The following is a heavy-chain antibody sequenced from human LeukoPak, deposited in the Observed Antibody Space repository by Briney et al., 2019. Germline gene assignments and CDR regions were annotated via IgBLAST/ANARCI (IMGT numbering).Heavy chain of an antibody. D-gene: IGHD5/OR15-5a*01. Sequence: ASVKVSRKASGYTLTSYAMHWVRQAPGQRLEWMGWINAGNGNTKYSQKFQGRVTITRDTSASTAYMELSSLRSEDTAVYYCARGSTRWAYDGMDVWGQGTTVTVSS. CDR3: ARGSTRWAYDGMDV. J-gene: IGHJ6*02. CDR2: INAGNGNT. CDR1: GYTLTSYA. V-gene: IGHV1-3*01.